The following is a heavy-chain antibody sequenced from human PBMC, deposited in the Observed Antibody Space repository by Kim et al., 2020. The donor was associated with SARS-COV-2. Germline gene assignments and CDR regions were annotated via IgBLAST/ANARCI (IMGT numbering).Heavy chain of an antibody. Sequence: ASVKVSCKASGYTFTSSNINWVRQATGQGLEWMGWMNPRSTNTGCAQKFQGRVTMTRNTSISTAYMELSSLTSDDTAEYFCARAGGMTFNAFDLWGQGTLVTVSS. D-gene: IGHD1-26*01. J-gene: IGHJ4*01. CDR2: MNPRSTNT. CDR1: GYTFTSSN. CDR3: ARAGGMTFNAFDL. V-gene: IGHV1-8*01.